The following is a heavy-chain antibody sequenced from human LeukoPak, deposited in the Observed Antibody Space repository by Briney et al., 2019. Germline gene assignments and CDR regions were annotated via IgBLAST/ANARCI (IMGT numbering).Heavy chain of an antibody. Sequence: PSETLSLTCAVYGGSFSGYYWSWSRQPPGKGLEWIGEISPSGSTNHNPSLKSRVTISVDTSKNQFSLMLNSVTAADTAVYYCARGQETGSGYYYYYGMDVWGQGTPVTVSS. CDR2: ISPSGST. CDR1: GGSFSGYY. D-gene: IGHD5-12*01. J-gene: IGHJ6*02. V-gene: IGHV4-34*01. CDR3: ARGQETGSGYYYYYGMDV.